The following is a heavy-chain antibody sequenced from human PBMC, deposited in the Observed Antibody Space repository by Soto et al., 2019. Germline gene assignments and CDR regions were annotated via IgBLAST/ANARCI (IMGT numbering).Heavy chain of an antibody. Sequence: QVQLQESGPGLVRPSGTVSLTCAVSGLSISSDNWWSWVRQPPGKGLEWIGEIHHSGSTNYNPSLKSRVTMSVVPSKDLFSLTLNSVTAADTAFYYCARDQGSHPGHWGQGTLVSVSS. J-gene: IGHJ4*02. D-gene: IGHD6-13*01. V-gene: IGHV4-4*02. CDR1: GLSISSDNW. CDR3: ARDQGSHPGH. CDR2: IHHSGST.